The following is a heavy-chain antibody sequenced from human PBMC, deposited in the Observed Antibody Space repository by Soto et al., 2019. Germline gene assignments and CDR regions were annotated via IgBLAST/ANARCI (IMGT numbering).Heavy chain of an antibody. J-gene: IGHJ6*02. D-gene: IGHD2-8*01. Sequence: QVQLVQSGAEVKKPGASVKVSCKASGYTFTSYGISWVRQAPGQGLEWMGWISAYNGNTNYAQKLQGRVTMTTDAATSTADREQRRVRSVDTAVYSCAGDMRVYAPLYSYDGLGLWGQGTTVTVSS. CDR2: ISAYNGNT. V-gene: IGHV1-18*01. CDR3: AGDMRVYAPLYSYDGLGL. CDR1: GYTFTSYG.